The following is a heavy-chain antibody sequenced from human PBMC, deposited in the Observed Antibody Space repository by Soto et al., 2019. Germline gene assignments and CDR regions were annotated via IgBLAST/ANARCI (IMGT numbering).Heavy chain of an antibody. CDR2: IVVGSGDT. CDR1: GSTFTTSA. D-gene: IGHD2-21*02. CDR3: EADVDWCSGNCNPYNVDY. J-gene: IGHJ4*01. Sequence: AVKVSCKASGSTFTTSAVQWVRQARGQRLEWIGWIVVGSGDTNYAQKFQERVTITRDMSTSTAYMEVSSLRSEDTAVHYFEADVDWCSGNCNPYNVDYWG. V-gene: IGHV1-58*01.